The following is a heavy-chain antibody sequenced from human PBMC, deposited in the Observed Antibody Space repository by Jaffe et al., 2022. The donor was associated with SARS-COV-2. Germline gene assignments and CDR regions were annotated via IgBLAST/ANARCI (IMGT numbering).Heavy chain of an antibody. CDR1: GLTLGNYA. Sequence: EVQLLESGGDSVQPGGSLSLSCEASGLTLGNYAMSWVRQAPGKGLQWVSVISATGDSIYNADSVKGRFTISRDNSKNTLYLQMGSLRAEDTAVYYCAKHSADHRYSPFDYWGQGTLVTVSS. D-gene: IGHD2-21*01. CDR3: AKHSADHRYSPFDY. CDR2: ISATGDSI. V-gene: IGHV3-23*01. J-gene: IGHJ4*02.